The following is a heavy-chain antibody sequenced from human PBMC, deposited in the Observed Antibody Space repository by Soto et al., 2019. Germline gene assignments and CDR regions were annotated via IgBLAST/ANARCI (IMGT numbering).Heavy chain of an antibody. CDR2: IYHSGST. D-gene: IGHD1-26*01. J-gene: IGHJ3*02. Sequence: QVQLQESGPGLVKPSGTLSLTCAVSGGSISSSNWWSWVRQPPGKGLEWIGEIYHSGSTNYNPSLKSRVTISXXKXKXXFSLKLSSVTAADTAVYYCARRPLKWELLQGAFDIWGQGTMVTVSS. CDR1: GGSISSSNW. V-gene: IGHV4-4*02. CDR3: ARRPLKWELLQGAFDI.